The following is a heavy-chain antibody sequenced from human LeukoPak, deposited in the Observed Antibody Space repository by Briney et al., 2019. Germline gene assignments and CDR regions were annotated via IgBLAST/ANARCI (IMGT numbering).Heavy chain of an antibody. Sequence: PSETLSLTCAVYGGSFSGYYWSWIRQPPGKGLEWIGEINHSGSTNYNPSLKSRVTISVDTSKNQFSLKLSSVTAADTAVYYCARARRGPDDYWGQGTLVTVSS. CDR2: INHSGST. CDR3: ARARRGPDDY. V-gene: IGHV4-34*01. CDR1: GGSFSGYY. D-gene: IGHD2-2*01. J-gene: IGHJ4*02.